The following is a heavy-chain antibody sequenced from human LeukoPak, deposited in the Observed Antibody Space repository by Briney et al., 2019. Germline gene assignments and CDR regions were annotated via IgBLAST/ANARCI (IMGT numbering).Heavy chain of an antibody. CDR2: ISSSSSTI. J-gene: IGHJ6*02. Sequence: GGSLRLSCAASGFTFSSYSMNWVRQAPGKGLEWVSYISSSSSTIYYADSVKGRFTISRDNAKNSLYLQMNSLRAEDTAVYYCASGDYSHYYYGMDVWGQGTTVTVSS. CDR1: GFTFSSYS. CDR3: ASGDYSHYYYGMDV. D-gene: IGHD4-11*01. V-gene: IGHV3-48*01.